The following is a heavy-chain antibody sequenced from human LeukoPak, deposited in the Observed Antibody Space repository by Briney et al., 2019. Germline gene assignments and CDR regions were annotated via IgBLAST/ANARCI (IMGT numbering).Heavy chain of an antibody. CDR3: ARVYGGNRGYFDY. Sequence: PGGSLRLSCAASGFTFSSYSMNWIRQAPGKELEWVSSISSSSSYIYYADSVKGRFTISRDNAKNSLYLQMNSLRAEDTAVYYCARVYGGNRGYFDYWGQGTLVTVSS. CDR1: GFTFSSYS. D-gene: IGHD4-23*01. J-gene: IGHJ4*02. V-gene: IGHV3-21*01. CDR2: ISSSSSYI.